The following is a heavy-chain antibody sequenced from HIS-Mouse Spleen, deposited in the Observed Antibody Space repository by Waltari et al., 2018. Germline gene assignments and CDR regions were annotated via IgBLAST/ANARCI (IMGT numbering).Heavy chain of an antibody. Sequence: QVQLVESGGGVVQPVRSLRLSCAASGFTFSSDGMHWVRQVPGKAMCLVAVMSYDGTNKYYADSVNGRFTISRDNSKNTLYLQMNSLRAEDTAVYYCAKDKHHAFDYWGQGTLVTVSS. V-gene: IGHV3-30*18. CDR1: GFTFSSDG. CDR3: AKDKHHAFDY. CDR2: MSYDGTNK. J-gene: IGHJ4*02.